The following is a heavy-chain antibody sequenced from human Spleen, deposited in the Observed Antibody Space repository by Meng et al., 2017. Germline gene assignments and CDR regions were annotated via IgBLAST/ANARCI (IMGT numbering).Heavy chain of an antibody. V-gene: IGHV4-30-4*01. CDR3: ARATSSGYSWYFDL. CDR2: IYYSGRT. Sequence: QLQLQESGPGLVTPSQTLALTCPVSVGSISSDNWWSWIRQAPGKGLEWIGYIYYSGRTYYNPSLKSRLTISVDTSKNQFSLKLSSVIAADTAVYYCARATSSGYSWYFDLWGRGTLVTVSS. CDR1: VGSISSDNW. D-gene: IGHD3-22*01. J-gene: IGHJ2*01.